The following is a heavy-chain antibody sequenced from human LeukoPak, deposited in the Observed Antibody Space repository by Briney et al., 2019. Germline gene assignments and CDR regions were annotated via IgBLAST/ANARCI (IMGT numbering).Heavy chain of an antibody. V-gene: IGHV1-2*02. Sequence: GASVKVSCKASGYTFTSYDIYWVRQATGQGLEWMGWMNPNSGGTNYAQKFQGRVTMTRDTSISTAYMELSRLRSDDTAVYYCARGRHDYSNTAVGAAFDIWGQGTMVTVSS. CDR3: ARGRHDYSNTAVGAAFDI. CDR2: MNPNSGGT. D-gene: IGHD4-11*01. CDR1: GYTFTSYD. J-gene: IGHJ3*02.